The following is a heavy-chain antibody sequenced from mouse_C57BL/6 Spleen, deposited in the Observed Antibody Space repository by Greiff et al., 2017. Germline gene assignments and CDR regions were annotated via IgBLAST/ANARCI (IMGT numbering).Heavy chain of an antibody. CDR3: ARRYDCYYDY. V-gene: IGHV2-9-1*01. CDR2: IWTGGGK. J-gene: IGHJ2*01. CDR1: GFSLTSYA. Sequence: VMLVESGPGLVAPSQSLSITCTVSGFSLTSYAISWVRQPPGKGLEWLGVIWTGGGKNYNSAPKSRLSISKNNSKSQVFLKMNSLQTDDTARYYCARRYDCYYDYWGQGTTLTVSS. D-gene: IGHD2-3*01.